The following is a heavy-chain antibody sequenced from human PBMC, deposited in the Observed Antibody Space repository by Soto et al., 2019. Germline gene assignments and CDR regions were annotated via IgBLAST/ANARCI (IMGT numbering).Heavy chain of an antibody. J-gene: IGHJ6*02. V-gene: IGHV4-4*07. CDR1: GGSMRSYY. CDR3: AGIGEDVYYGMDV. CDR2: IYSRGDT. Sequence: SETLSLTCSVSGGSMRSYYWNWLRQPAGKGLEWIGRIYSRGDTNYNPSVKSRVTMSVDTSKNEFSLRLNSVTAADTAVYYCAGIGEDVYYGMDVWGQGTTVTVSS. D-gene: IGHD2-21*01.